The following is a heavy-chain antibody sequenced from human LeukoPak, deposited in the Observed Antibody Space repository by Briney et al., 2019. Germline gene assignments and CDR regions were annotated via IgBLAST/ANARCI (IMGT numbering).Heavy chain of an antibody. Sequence: GGSLRLSCAASGFTFSTYWMHWVRQAPGRGLVWVSRIDHDGINTYYADSVKGRFTISRDNSKNTLYLQMNSLRAEDTAVYYCAKDRGTIFGVVIIGLYYFDYWGQGTLVTVSS. CDR1: GFTFSTYW. J-gene: IGHJ4*02. V-gene: IGHV3-74*01. CDR3: AKDRGTIFGVVIIGLYYFDY. CDR2: IDHDGINT. D-gene: IGHD3-3*01.